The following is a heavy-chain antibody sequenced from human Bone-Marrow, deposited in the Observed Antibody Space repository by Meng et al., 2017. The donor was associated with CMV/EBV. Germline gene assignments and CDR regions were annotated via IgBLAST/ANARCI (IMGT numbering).Heavy chain of an antibody. CDR1: GFTFSSCG. V-gene: IGHV3-30*02. CDR2: IRYDGSNK. D-gene: IGHD1-26*01. J-gene: IGHJ4*02. CDR3: AKGSSGSPGTDY. Sequence: GESLKISCAASGFTFSSCGMHWVRQAPGKGLEWVAFIRYDGSNKYYADSVKGRFTISRDNSKNTLYLQMNSLRAEDTAVYYCAKGSSGSPGTDYWGQGTLVTVSS.